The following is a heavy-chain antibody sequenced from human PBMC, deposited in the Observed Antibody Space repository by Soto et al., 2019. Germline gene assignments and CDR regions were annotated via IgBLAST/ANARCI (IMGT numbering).Heavy chain of an antibody. CDR1: GFNFADYA. D-gene: IGHD6-13*01. V-gene: IGHV3-49*04. CDR2: IRAKAHGGAT. J-gene: IGHJ4*02. Sequence: PGGSLRLSCTASGFNFADYAVHWVRQVPGKGLEWVSFIRAKAHGGATDYAASVKGRFTISRDDSKSIAYLQMNSLKTEDTALYYCTRAYSSSPLDYWGQGARVTVS. CDR3: TRAYSSSPLDY.